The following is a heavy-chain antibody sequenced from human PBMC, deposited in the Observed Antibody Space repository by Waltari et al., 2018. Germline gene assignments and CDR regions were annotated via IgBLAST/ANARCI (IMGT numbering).Heavy chain of an antibody. Sequence: QVQLVQSGAEVKKPGSSVKVSCKASGGTFSSYTISWVRQAPGQGLEWMGRIIPSLGIANYAQKFQGRVTITADKSTSTAYMELSSLRSEDTAVYYCASGDSLKVVVAATLDYWGQGTLVTVSS. J-gene: IGHJ4*02. CDR3: ASGDSLKVVVAATLDY. D-gene: IGHD2-15*01. CDR2: IIPSLGIA. CDR1: GGTFSSYT. V-gene: IGHV1-69*02.